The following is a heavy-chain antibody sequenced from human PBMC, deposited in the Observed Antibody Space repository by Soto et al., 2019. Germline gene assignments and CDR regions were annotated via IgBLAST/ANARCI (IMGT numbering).Heavy chain of an antibody. CDR3: ARDQSGIGGYVDWFDP. Sequence: QGQLMQSGAEVKKPGASVKVSCKASGYTFNSHAIHWMRQAPGQRLEWMGWINAGNGNTYYSEKFKGRVSLTRDTVATTVYMELTSLTSEDTGVYYCARDQSGIGGYVDWFDPWGQGTLVTVSS. D-gene: IGHD6-13*01. CDR2: INAGNGNT. J-gene: IGHJ5*02. CDR1: GYTFNSHA. V-gene: IGHV1-3*01.